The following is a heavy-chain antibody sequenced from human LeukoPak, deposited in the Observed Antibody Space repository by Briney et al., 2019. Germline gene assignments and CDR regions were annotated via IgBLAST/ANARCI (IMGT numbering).Heavy chain of an antibody. V-gene: IGHV3-7*03. J-gene: IGHJ4*02. CDR2: IKQDGREK. CDR3: AKDRAYYSDSSGYYLVRAYDY. Sequence: GGSLRLSCAASGFTFSSYWMSWVRQAPGKGLEWVANIKQDGREKYYVDSVKGRFTISRDNSKNTLYLQMNSLRAEDTAVYYCAKDRAYYSDSSGYYLVRAYDYWGQGTLVTVSS. CDR1: GFTFSSYW. D-gene: IGHD3-22*01.